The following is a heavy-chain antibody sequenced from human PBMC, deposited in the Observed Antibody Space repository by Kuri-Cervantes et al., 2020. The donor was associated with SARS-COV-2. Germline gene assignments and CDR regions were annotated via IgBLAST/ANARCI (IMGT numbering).Heavy chain of an antibody. V-gene: IGHV3-11*04. D-gene: IGHD1-26*01. CDR1: GFTFSDYY. CDR3: AREEVGAFDI. CDR2: ISSSGSTI. J-gene: IGHJ3*02. Sequence: LSLTCAASGFTFSDYYMNWVRQAPGKGLEWVSYISSSGSTIYYADSVKGRFTISRDNAKNSLYLQMNSLRAEDTAVYYCAREEVGAFDIWGQGAMVTVSS.